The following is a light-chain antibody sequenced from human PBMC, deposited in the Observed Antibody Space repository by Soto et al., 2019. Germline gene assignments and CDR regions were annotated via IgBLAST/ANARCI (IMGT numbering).Light chain of an antibody. V-gene: IGLV2-23*01. J-gene: IGLJ1*01. Sequence: QSALTQPASVSGSPGQSITISCTGTSSDVGSYNLVSWYQQHPGKAPKLMIYEGSKRPSGVSNRFSGSKSGNTASLTISGLQAEDESDYSCCSYADSSTPYVFGTGTKVPVL. CDR3: CSYADSSTPYV. CDR2: EGS. CDR1: SSDVGSYNL.